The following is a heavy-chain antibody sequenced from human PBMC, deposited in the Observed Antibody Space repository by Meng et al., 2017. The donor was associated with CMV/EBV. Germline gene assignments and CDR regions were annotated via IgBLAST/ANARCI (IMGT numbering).Heavy chain of an antibody. CDR3: AREGYCSSTSCYPSDAFDI. D-gene: IGHD2-2*01. J-gene: IGHJ3*02. V-gene: IGHV3-21*01. CDR1: GFTFSSYS. Sequence: GGSLRLPCAASGFTFSSYSMNWVRQAPGKGLEWVSSISSSSSYIYYADSVKGRFTISRDNAKNSLYLQMNSLRAEDTAVYYCAREGYCSSTSCYPSDAFDIWGQGTMVTVSS. CDR2: ISSSSSYI.